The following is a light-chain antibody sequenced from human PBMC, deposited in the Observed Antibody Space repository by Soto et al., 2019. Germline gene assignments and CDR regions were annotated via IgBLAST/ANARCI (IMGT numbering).Light chain of an antibody. CDR3: QQYGNSPFT. Sequence: EIVLTQSPGTLSLSPGERATLSCRASQTVSRSALAWYQQKPGQAPRPLIHGASNRATGIPDRFSGSGSGTDFTLTISRLEPEDFEVYYCQQYGNSPFTFGGGTKVDIK. J-gene: IGKJ4*01. CDR1: QTVSRSA. CDR2: GAS. V-gene: IGKV3-20*01.